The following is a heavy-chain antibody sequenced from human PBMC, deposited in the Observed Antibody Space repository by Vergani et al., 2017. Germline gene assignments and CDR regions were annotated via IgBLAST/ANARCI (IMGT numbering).Heavy chain of an antibody. D-gene: IGHD3-22*01. CDR1: GFTFSSYG. V-gene: IGHV3-33*06. Sequence: QVQLVESGGGVVQPGRSLRLSCAASGFTFSSYGMHWVRQAPGKGLEWVAVIWYDGSNKYYADSVKGRFTISRDNSKNTLYLQMNSLRAEDTAVYYCAKSKPLVVITTYFDYWGQGTLVTVSS. J-gene: IGHJ4*02. CDR3: AKSKPLVVITTYFDY. CDR2: IWYDGSNK.